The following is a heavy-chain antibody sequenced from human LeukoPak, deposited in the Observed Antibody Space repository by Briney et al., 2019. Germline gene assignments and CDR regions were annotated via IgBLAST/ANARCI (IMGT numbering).Heavy chain of an antibody. Sequence: SETLSLTCTVSDGSISSYYWSWIRQPPGKGLEWIGYIYTSGSTNYNPSLKSRVTISVDTSKNQFSLKLSSVTAADTAVYYCASTALTIRSYYFDYWGQGTLVTVSS. D-gene: IGHD4/OR15-4a*01. CDR2: IYTSGST. CDR1: DGSISSYY. J-gene: IGHJ4*02. CDR3: ASTALTIRSYYFDY. V-gene: IGHV4-4*09.